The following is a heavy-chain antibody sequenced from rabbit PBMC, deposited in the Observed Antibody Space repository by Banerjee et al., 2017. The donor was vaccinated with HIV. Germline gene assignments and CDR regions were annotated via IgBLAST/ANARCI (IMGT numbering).Heavy chain of an antibody. V-gene: IGHV1S45*01. CDR3: ARDAGRGDYIDGVFNL. CDR2: IYTGNSKT. Sequence: QEQLVETGGGLVKPGASLTLTCKASGVSFSSGYDMCWVRQAPGKGLEWIACIYTGNSKTYCASLAKGRFTISKTSSTTVTQQMTSLTVADTASYFCARDAGRGDYIDGVFNLWGPGTLVTVS. CDR1: GVSFSSGYD. D-gene: IGHD8-1*01. J-gene: IGHJ4*01.